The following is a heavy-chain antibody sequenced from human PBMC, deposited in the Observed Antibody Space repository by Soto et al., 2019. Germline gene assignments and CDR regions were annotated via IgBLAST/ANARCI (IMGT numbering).Heavy chain of an antibody. J-gene: IGHJ4*02. CDR1: GFTFSDFA. Sequence: EVQVLESGGGLVQPGGSLRLSCAATGFTFSDFAMSWVRQAPGKGLEWVSRIYGGGNGPHYADSVKGRVTISRDNAKNTLYLQMNSLRAEDTAVYYCAKIEAMDPWAYSFDFWGQGTVVTVSS. V-gene: IGHV3-23*01. CDR2: IYGGGNGP. D-gene: IGHD2-2*03. CDR3: AKIEAMDPWAYSFDF.